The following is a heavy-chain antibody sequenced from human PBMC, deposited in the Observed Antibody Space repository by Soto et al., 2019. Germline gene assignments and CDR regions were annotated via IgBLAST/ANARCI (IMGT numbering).Heavy chain of an antibody. J-gene: IGHJ4*02. CDR3: ARGRYGDY. V-gene: IGHV1-18*01. CDR2: ISAHNGNT. CDR1: GYAFTTYG. Sequence: QVHLVQSGAEVKKPGASVKVSCQASGYAFTTYGITWVRQAPGQGLEWMGWISAHNGNTNYARKLQGRVSVTRDTSTSTAYMELRRLRSDDTAVYYCARGRYGDYWGQGALVTVSS. D-gene: IGHD1-1*01.